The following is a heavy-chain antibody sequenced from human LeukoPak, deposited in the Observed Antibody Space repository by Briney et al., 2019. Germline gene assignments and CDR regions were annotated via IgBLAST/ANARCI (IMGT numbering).Heavy chain of an antibody. J-gene: IGHJ4*02. CDR2: ISGSGRST. CDR3: ARIASDSSYWYHFDY. Sequence: GGSLRLSCAASGFTFNRYAINWVRQAPGTGLEFVSAISGSGRSTYYADPVEGRFTISRGNSKNTLYLQMNSLRAEDTAVYYCARIASDSSYWYHFDYWGQGNLVTVSS. CDR1: GFTFNRYA. V-gene: IGHV3-23*01. D-gene: IGHD6-19*01.